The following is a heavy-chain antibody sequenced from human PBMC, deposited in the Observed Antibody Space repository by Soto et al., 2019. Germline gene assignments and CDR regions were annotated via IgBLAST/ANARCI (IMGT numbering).Heavy chain of an antibody. J-gene: IGHJ5*02. CDR2: IYYSGTS. Sequence: PSETLSLTCTVAGGSSNDDTYYWGWIRQPPGKGLEWIGSIYYSGTSSYNPSLESRVTMSVDTSKKQLSLRLRSVTAADTAVYYCARLHCDSPNCVPLDPWGQGTLVPVSS. V-gene: IGHV4-39*01. CDR3: ARLHCDSPNCVPLDP. CDR1: GGSSNDDTYY. D-gene: IGHD2-2*01.